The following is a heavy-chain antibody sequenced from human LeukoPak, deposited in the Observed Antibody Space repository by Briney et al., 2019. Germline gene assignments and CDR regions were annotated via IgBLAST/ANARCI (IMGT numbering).Heavy chain of an antibody. D-gene: IGHD6-19*01. CDR2: IWYDGSNK. Sequence: GGSLRLSCAASGFTFSSYGMHWVRQAPGKGLEWVAVIWYDGSNKYYADSVKGRFTISRDNSKNTLYLQMNSLRAEDTAVYYCARGGGWYFVDYWGQGTLVTVSS. V-gene: IGHV3-33*01. CDR3: ARGGGWYFVDY. CDR1: GFTFSSYG. J-gene: IGHJ4*02.